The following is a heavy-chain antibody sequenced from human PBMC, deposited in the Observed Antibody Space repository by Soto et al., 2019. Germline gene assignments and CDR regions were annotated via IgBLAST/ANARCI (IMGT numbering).Heavy chain of an antibody. D-gene: IGHD1-7*01. J-gene: IGHJ5*02. CDR1: GFTFGNYA. V-gene: IGHV3-23*01. Sequence: VQLLESGGGLVQPGGSLRLSCAASGFTFGNYAMSWVRQAPGGELEWVAAITGSGRSTYYTDSVEGRFAISRDNSKSTLYLQMNGLRAEDTAVYYCAKTIGPEHLTGTTRVNRFDPWGQGTLVTVSS. CDR3: AKTIGPEHLTGTTRVNRFDP. CDR2: ITGSGRST.